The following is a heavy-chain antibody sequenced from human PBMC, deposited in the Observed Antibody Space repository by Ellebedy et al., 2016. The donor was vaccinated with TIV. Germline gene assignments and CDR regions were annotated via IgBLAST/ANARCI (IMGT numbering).Heavy chain of an antibody. CDR1: GYTFTSYG. Sequence: AASVKVSCKASGYTFTSYGISWVRQAPGQGLEWMGWISAHNGNTNYAQKLQGRVTMTTDTSTSTAYMELRSLRSDDTAVYYCARSEKYYDFWSGYYDDYYYYGMDVWGQGTTVTVSS. V-gene: IGHV1-18*01. CDR3: ARSEKYYDFWSGYYDDYYYYGMDV. D-gene: IGHD3-3*01. CDR2: ISAHNGNT. J-gene: IGHJ6*02.